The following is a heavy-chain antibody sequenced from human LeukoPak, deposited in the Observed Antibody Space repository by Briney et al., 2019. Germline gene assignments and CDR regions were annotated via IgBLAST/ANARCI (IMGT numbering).Heavy chain of an antibody. CDR2: ITAYKGNP. V-gene: IGHV1-18*01. J-gene: IGHJ4*02. CDR3: ARAQADPGQIVVVKEGSYYFDY. D-gene: IGHD3-22*01. Sequence: ASVKVSSKASGYTFTRYGIRWVRRAPGQGHEWMGWITAYKGNPNYAQTLQGRVTMTTDSSTSTAYMELRSLRSDETAVYYCARAQADPGQIVVVKEGSYYFDYWGQGTLVTVSS. CDR1: GYTFTRYG.